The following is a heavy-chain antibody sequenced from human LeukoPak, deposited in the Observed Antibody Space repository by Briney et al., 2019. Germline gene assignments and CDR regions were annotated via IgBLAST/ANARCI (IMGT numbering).Heavy chain of an antibody. V-gene: IGHV3-74*01. D-gene: IGHD3-22*01. CDR2: IDSDGSTT. CDR3: ARSVYDSGGYYRVLDY. J-gene: IGHJ4*02. Sequence: PGGSLRLSRAASGFTFSSYWMHWVRQAPGKGLVWVSRIDSDGSTTSYADSVKGRFTISRDNAKNTLYLQMNSLRAEDTAVYYCARSVYDSGGYYRVLDYWGQGTLVTVSS. CDR1: GFTFSSYW.